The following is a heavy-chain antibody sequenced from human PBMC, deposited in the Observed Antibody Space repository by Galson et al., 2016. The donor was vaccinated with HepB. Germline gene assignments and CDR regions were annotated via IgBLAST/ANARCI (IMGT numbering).Heavy chain of an antibody. D-gene: IGHD1-26*01. J-gene: IGHJ4*02. CDR2: IINSSGKT. CDR1: GFTFNSYA. V-gene: IGHV3-23*01. Sequence: SLRLSCAASGFTFNSYAVSWVRQAPGRGLEWVSTIINSSGKTYYAVSVKGRFTISRDNSQNTVYLQMNSLRAEDTALYFCAIPKDWTYYMYFFDYWGQGALVSVSS. CDR3: AIPKDWTYYMYFFDY.